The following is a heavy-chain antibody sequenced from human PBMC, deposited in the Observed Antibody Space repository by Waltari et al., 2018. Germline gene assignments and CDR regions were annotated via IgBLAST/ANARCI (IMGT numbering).Heavy chain of an antibody. CDR3: AREGEIVVVFTAMPVGYFDY. J-gene: IGHJ4*02. V-gene: IGHV3-11*04. CDR2: ISNGGGST. CDR1: GFTFSDYY. D-gene: IGHD2-2*01. Sequence: VQLVESGGGLAKPGGSLRLSCAASGFTFSDYYMDWVRQAPGKGLEWVSRISNGGGSTWYADSVKGRFTVSRENAKNTLYLQMNSLGADDKAVYYCAREGEIVVVFTAMPVGYFDYWGQGVLVTVSS.